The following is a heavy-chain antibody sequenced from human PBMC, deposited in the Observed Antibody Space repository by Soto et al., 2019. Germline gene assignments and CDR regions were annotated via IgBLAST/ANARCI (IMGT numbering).Heavy chain of an antibody. Sequence: PSETLSLTCAVYGGSVSNYYWSWFRQPPGKGLEWLGEINHSGSTNYNPSLKSRVTISVDTSKNQFSLKVTSVTAADTAFYYCARGGTTRGVHYWGHGTLVTVSS. CDR3: ARGGTTRGVHY. V-gene: IGHV4-34*01. D-gene: IGHD1-7*01. J-gene: IGHJ4*01. CDR1: GGSVSNYY. CDR2: INHSGST.